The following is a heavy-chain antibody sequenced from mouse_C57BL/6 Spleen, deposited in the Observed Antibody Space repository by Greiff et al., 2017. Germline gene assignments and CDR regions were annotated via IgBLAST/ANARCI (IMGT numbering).Heavy chain of an antibody. J-gene: IGHJ3*01. CDR1: GYTFTSYW. CDR3: ARWEVYYGSSWFAY. D-gene: IGHD1-1*01. Sequence: QVQLQQPGAELVKPGASVKLSCKASGYTFTSYWMHWVKQRPGQGLEWIGMIHPNSGSTNYNEKFKSKATLTVDKSSSTAYMLLSSLTSEDSAVYYCARWEVYYGSSWFAYWGQGTLVTVSA. CDR2: IHPNSGST. V-gene: IGHV1-64*01.